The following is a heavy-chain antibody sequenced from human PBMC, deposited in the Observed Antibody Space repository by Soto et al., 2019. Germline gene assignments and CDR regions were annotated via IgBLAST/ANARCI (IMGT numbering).Heavy chain of an antibody. D-gene: IGHD6-19*01. CDR2: LNPSNGNS. CDR3: ARGENGYSSGYGFDP. Sequence: ASVNVSCKASGYTFSTYAIDWVRQSPGQGLEWMGWLNPSNGNSRYSKKFQGRVNMTRDTSASTAYMELKNLTSEDTAVYYCARGENGYSSGYGFDPWGQGTLVTVSS. V-gene: IGHV1-3*01. J-gene: IGHJ5*02. CDR1: GYTFSTYA.